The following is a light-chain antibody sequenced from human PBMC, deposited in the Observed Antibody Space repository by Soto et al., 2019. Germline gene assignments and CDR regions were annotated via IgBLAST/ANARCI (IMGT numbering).Light chain of an antibody. J-gene: IGLJ2*01. Sequence: QSVLTQPASVSGSPGQSITISCTGTRSDVGGYNYVSWYQQHPGKAPKLMIFDVSNRPSGVSDRFSGSKSGNTASLTISGLQAEDEADYYCSSYSSSSPVVFGGGTKLTVL. CDR3: SSYSSSSPVV. CDR2: DVS. V-gene: IGLV2-14*01. CDR1: RSDVGGYNY.